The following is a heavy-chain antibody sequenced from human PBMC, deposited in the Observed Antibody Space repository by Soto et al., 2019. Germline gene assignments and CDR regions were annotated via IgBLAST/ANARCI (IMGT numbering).Heavy chain of an antibody. D-gene: IGHD2-15*01. CDR2: INAGNGNT. V-gene: IGHV1-3*05. CDR1: GYTFTSYA. Sequence: QVQLVQSGAEEKKPGASVKVSCKASGYTFTSYAMHWVRQAPGQRLEWMGWINAGNGNTKYSQKFQGRVTITRDTSASTAYKELSGLRSEDTAVYYCARDCSGGSCYSWVDPWGQGTLVTVSS. J-gene: IGHJ5*02. CDR3: ARDCSGGSCYSWVDP.